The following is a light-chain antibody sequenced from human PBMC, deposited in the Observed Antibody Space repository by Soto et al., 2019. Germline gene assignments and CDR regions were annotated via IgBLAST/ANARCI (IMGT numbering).Light chain of an antibody. J-gene: IGKJ3*01. Sequence: DIQMTQSPSSLSASIGDRVTITCRASQGISYNLAWYQQTPGKVPKLLIYAASTLQTGVPSRFSGRGSGTDFTLTISSLQPEDVATYYCQKYDSAPFTFGPGTIVDIK. V-gene: IGKV1-27*01. CDR3: QKYDSAPFT. CDR2: AAS. CDR1: QGISYN.